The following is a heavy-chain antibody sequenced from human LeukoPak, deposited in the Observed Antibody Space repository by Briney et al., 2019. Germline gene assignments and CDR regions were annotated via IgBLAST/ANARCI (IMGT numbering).Heavy chain of an antibody. D-gene: IGHD1-26*01. Sequence: GGSLRLSCAASGFTFSNYAMSWVRQAPGKGLEWVSSIVGSGRRTYYADSVKGRFTISRDNSKNTLYLQMNSLRAEDTAVYYCARGSEWGATCDYWGQGTLVTVSS. CDR1: GFTFSNYA. CDR2: IVGSGRRT. CDR3: ARGSEWGATCDY. V-gene: IGHV3-23*01. J-gene: IGHJ4*02.